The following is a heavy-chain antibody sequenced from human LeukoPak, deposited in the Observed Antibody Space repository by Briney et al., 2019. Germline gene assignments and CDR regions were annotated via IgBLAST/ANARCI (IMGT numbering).Heavy chain of an antibody. Sequence: RASVKVSCKASGYNLISYGIIWVRQAPGQGLEWMGWISAYNVNTNYAQKFQGRVTMTTDTSTSTAYMELRSLKSDDTAVYFCARPYDTSGYYNYYFDYWGQGTLVTDSS. CDR1: GYNLISYG. D-gene: IGHD3-22*01. CDR3: ARPYDTSGYYNYYFDY. J-gene: IGHJ4*02. CDR2: ISAYNVNT. V-gene: IGHV1-18*01.